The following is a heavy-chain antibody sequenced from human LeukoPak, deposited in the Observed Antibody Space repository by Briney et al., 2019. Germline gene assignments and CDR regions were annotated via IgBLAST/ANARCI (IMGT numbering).Heavy chain of an antibody. CDR1: GGSFSGYY. V-gene: IGHV4-34*01. CDR2: INHSGST. D-gene: IGHD4-23*01. J-gene: IGHJ4*02. Sequence: SETLSLTCAVYGGSFSGYYWSWIRQPPGKGLEWIGEINHSGSTNYNPSLKSRVTISVDTSKNQFSLKLSFVTAADTAVYYCARETGGDHGGYYFDYWGQGTLVTVSS. CDR3: ARETGGDHGGYYFDY.